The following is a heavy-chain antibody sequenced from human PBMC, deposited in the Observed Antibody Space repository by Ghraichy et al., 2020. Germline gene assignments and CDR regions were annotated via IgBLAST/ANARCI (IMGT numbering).Heavy chain of an antibody. J-gene: IGHJ6*03. Sequence: GGSLRLSCSASGFMFSYYAMHWVRQAPGKGLEWVAIVSYDGSNMFYADSVKGRFTISRDKSKNTLYLQMKSLRSEDTGTYYCAKMFEDYYASGKGYSYYNYMDVWGKGPTVIVSS. CDR1: GFMFSYYA. V-gene: IGHV3-30*18. CDR2: VSYDGSNM. CDR3: AKMFEDYYASGKGYSYYNYMDV. D-gene: IGHD2-15*01.